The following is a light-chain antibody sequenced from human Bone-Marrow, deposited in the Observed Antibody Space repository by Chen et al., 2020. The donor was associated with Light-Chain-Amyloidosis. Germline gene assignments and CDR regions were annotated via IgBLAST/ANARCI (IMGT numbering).Light chain of an antibody. CDR1: QSVSSN. CDR2: GAS. Sequence: EIVMTQSPATLSVSPGERATLSCRASQSVSSNLAWYQQKPGQAPRLLIYGASTRATGIPARISGSGSRTEFTLTISSLQSEDTAVYYCQQYDNWPPYTFGQGTKLEIK. J-gene: IGKJ2*01. CDR3: QQYDNWPPYT. V-gene: IGKV3-15*01.